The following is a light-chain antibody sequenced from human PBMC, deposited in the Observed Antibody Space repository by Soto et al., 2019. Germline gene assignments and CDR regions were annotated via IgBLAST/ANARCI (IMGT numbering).Light chain of an antibody. CDR3: SSFAGSGTVVV. CDR1: KTDIGNYNL. V-gene: IGLV2-23*01. CDR2: EDT. J-gene: IGLJ2*01. Sequence: QSVLTQPASVSGSPGQSITISCTGTKTDIGNYNLVSWYQRHPDKAPKLIIYEDTKRPSGISNRFSASKSGTTASLTISGLQAEDEADYHCSSFAGSGTVVVFGGGTKVTVL.